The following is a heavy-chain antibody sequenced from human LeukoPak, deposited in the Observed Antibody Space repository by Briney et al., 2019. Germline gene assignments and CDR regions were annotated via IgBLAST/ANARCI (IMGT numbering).Heavy chain of an antibody. CDR2: INTNTGNP. V-gene: IGHV7-4-1*02. Sequence: GASVKVSCKASGYTFTSYAMNWVRQAPGQGLVWMGWINTNTGNPTYAQGFTGWFVFSLDTSVSTAYLQISSLKAEDTAVYYCARDANYYGSGSYPYYFDYWGQGTLVTVSS. CDR3: ARDANYYGSGSYPYYFDY. J-gene: IGHJ4*02. D-gene: IGHD3-10*01. CDR1: GYTFTSYA.